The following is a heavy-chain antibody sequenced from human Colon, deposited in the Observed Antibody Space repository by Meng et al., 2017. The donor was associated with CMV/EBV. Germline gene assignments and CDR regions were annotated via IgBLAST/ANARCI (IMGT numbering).Heavy chain of an antibody. CDR2: ISYSGNT. CDR3: ARETSGWSTGIDY. J-gene: IGHJ4*02. D-gene: IGHD6-19*01. CDR1: GGSVNRGSYY. V-gene: IGHV4-61*01. Sequence: VSGGSVNRGSYYWTWIRQPPGKGLEWIGYISYSGNTNYNPSLKSRLTIEVDTSRNQFSLKLTSVSAADTAMYYCARETSGWSTGIDYWGQGTLVTVSS.